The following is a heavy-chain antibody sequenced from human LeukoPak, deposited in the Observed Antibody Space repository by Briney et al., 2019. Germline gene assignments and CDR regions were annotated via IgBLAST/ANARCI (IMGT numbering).Heavy chain of an antibody. CDR3: ARDPKSAVGYYYYGMEV. CDR2: VSYSGST. D-gene: IGHD6-19*01. Sequence: PSETLSLTCNVSGGSVSSGGYYWNWTRQPPGKGLEWIGHVSYSGSTNYNPSLKSRVTISLDTSKNQFSLKLSSVTAADTAVYFCARDPKSAVGYYYYGMEVWGQGTTVTVSS. V-gene: IGHV4-61*08. J-gene: IGHJ6*02. CDR1: GGSVSSGGYY.